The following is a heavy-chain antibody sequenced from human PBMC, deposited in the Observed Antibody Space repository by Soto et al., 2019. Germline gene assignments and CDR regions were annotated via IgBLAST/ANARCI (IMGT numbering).Heavy chain of an antibody. J-gene: IGHJ4*02. Sequence: GGSLRLSCAASGFTFSSYWMHWVRQAPGEGLEWVAIISYDGSNKYYADSVKGRFTISRDNSKNTLYLQMNSLRAEDTAVYYCAKDMGGSYNYDSRGFYYGPDYWGQGTLVTVSS. V-gene: IGHV3-30*18. D-gene: IGHD3-22*01. CDR2: ISYDGSNK. CDR3: AKDMGGSYNYDSRGFYYGPDY. CDR1: GFTFSSYW.